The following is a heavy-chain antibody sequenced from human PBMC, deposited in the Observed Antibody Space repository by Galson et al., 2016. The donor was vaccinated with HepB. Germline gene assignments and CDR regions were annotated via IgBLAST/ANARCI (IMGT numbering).Heavy chain of an antibody. CDR2: IDPSDSYT. CDR3: AKGAHGNLFYFDY. V-gene: IGHV5-10-1*01. CDR1: GYSFTTYW. J-gene: IGHJ4*02. D-gene: IGHD1-1*01. Sequence: QSGAEVKKPGESLRISCKGSGYSFTTYWISWVRQMPGKGLEWMGRIDPSDSYTNYSPSFQGHVTISADKSITTAYLQWSSLSAEDTAVYYCAKGAHGNLFYFDYWGQGTLVTVSS.